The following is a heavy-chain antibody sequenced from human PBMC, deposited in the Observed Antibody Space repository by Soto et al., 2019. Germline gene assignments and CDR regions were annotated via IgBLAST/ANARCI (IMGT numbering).Heavy chain of an antibody. V-gene: IGHV4-59*01. J-gene: IGHJ6*02. CDR3: ARGRGSGSSFYYYGMDV. CDR1: GGSISSYY. Sequence: SETLSLTCTVSGGSISSYYWSWIRQPPGKGLKWIGYIYYSGSTNYNPSLKSRVTISVDTSKNQFSLKLSSVTAADTAVYYCARGRGSGSSFYYYGMDVWGQGTTVTVSS. CDR2: IYYSGST. D-gene: IGHD3-10*01.